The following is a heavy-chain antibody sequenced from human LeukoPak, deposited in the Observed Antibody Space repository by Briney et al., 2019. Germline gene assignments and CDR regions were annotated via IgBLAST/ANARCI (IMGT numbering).Heavy chain of an antibody. CDR3: ARASVVVTAIGRRWGPYYFDY. V-gene: IGHV3-48*04. CDR2: ISSSGSTI. Sequence: GGSLRLSCAASGFTFSSYSMNWVRQAPGKGLEWVSYISSSGSTIYYADSVKGRFTISRDNAKNSLYLQMNSLRAEDTAVYYCARASVVVTAIGRRWGPYYFDYWGQGPLVTVSS. CDR1: GFTFSSYS. D-gene: IGHD2-21*02. J-gene: IGHJ4*02.